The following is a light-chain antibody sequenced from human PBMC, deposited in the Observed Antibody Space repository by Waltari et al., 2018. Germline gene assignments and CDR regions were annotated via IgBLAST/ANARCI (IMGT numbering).Light chain of an antibody. V-gene: IGKV1-12*01. CDR2: GAS. Sequence: DIQMTQSPSSVPASVGDRVTITCRASQDISRWLAWYQQKPGTAPKLLIYGASSLQTGVPSRFSGSRSGTDFTLTITNLQPEDFATYYCLQANSFPYTFGQGTKLEIK. CDR3: LQANSFPYT. J-gene: IGKJ2*01. CDR1: QDISRW.